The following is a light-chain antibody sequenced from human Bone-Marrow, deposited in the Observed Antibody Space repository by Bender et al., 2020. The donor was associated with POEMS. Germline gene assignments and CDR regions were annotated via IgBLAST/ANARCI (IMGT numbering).Light chain of an antibody. CDR2: SNY. CDR3: SSYAGSDTVV. CDR1: DSNFGGNN. Sequence: QSVLTQPPSASGTPGQSVIISCSGTDSNFGGNNVNWYQHLPGTAPRLVVYSNYQRPSGVPDRFSGSKSGNTASLTVSGLRAEDEADYYCSSYAGSDTVVFGGGTKLTVL. J-gene: IGLJ2*01. V-gene: IGLV1-44*01.